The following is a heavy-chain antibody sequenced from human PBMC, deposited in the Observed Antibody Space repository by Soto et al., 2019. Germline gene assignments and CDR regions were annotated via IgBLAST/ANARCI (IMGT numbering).Heavy chain of an antibody. J-gene: IGHJ5*02. CDR1: GGSISSYY. Sequence: PSETLSLTCTVSGGSISSYYWSWIRQPAGKGLEWIGRIYTGGSTNYNPSLKRRVTMSVDTPKNQFSLKLSSVTAADTAVYYCARGFPSNRHTSSWQHWLDPWGQGILVTVSS. V-gene: IGHV4-4*07. CDR3: ARGFPSNRHTSSWQHWLDP. D-gene: IGHD6-13*01. CDR2: IYTGGST.